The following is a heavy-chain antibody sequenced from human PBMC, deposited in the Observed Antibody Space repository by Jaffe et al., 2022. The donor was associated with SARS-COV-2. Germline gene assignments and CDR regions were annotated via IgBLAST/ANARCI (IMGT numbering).Heavy chain of an antibody. CDR1: GFTFNSHS. Sequence: EVQLVESGGGLVKPGGSLRLSCAASGFTFNSHSMNWVRQAPGRGLEWVSSISSDSGYIFYADSLKGRFTISRDNAKNSLYLQMNSLSAEDTAVYYCAREVREPYYYGLDVWGQGTTVTVSS. CDR2: ISSDSGYI. D-gene: IGHD3-10*01. J-gene: IGHJ6*02. CDR3: AREVREPYYYGLDV. V-gene: IGHV3-21*01.